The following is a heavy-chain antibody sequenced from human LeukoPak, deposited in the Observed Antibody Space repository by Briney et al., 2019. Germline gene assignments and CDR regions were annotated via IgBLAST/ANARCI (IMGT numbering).Heavy chain of an antibody. CDR3: ARPPTVKTPDFDH. CDR1: GFTFNNYA. Sequence: PGGSLRLSCTASGFTFNNYAMKWVREAPGKGVEGVSSINKSSRFIFYADSVKGRLTIYRENAKNSLYLQMSSLRADDTAVYYCARPPTVKTPDFDHWGQGTLVIVSS. D-gene: IGHD4-11*01. J-gene: IGHJ4*02. CDR2: INKSSRFI. V-gene: IGHV3-21*01.